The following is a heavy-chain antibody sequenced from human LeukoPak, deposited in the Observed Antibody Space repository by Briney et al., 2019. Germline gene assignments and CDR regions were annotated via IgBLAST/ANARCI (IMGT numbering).Heavy chain of an antibody. CDR2: INTDSGNP. CDR3: AREILRFDI. CDR1: GYTFTSYA. Sequence: ASVKVSCKASGYTFTSYAMNWVRQAPGQGLEWMGWINTDSGNPTYAQGFTGRFAFSLDSSVSTAYLQISNLMPEDTAKYYCAREILRFDIWGQGTMVIVSS. J-gene: IGHJ3*02. V-gene: IGHV7-4-1*02.